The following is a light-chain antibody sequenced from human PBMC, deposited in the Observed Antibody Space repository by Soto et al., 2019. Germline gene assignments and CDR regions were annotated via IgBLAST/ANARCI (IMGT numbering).Light chain of an antibody. J-gene: IGLJ1*01. CDR1: SSNIGNNY. CDR3: GTWDSSFYV. Sequence: QSVLTQPPSVSAAPGQKVTISCSVSSSNIGNNYVSWYQQLPGTAPKLLIYDNNKRPSGIPDRFSGSKSGTSATLGITGLQTGDEADYYCGTWDSSFYVFGTGTKVTV. CDR2: DNN. V-gene: IGLV1-51*01.